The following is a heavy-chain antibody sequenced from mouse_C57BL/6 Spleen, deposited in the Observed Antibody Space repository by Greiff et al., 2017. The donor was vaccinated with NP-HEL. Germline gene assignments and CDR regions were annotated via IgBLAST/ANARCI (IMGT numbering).Heavy chain of an antibody. CDR2: INPSNGGT. CDR3: ARSGYSNPYYAMDY. CDR1: GYTFTSYW. D-gene: IGHD2-5*01. J-gene: IGHJ4*01. Sequence: QVHVKQSGTELVKPGASVKLSCKASGYTFTSYWMHWVKQRPGQGLEWIGNINPSNGGTNYNEKFKSKATLTVDKSSSTAYMQLSSLTSEDSAVYYCARSGYSNPYYAMDYWGQGTSVTVSS. V-gene: IGHV1-53*01.